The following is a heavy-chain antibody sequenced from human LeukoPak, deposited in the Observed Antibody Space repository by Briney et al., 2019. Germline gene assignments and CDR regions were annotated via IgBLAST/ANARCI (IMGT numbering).Heavy chain of an antibody. D-gene: IGHD3-22*01. CDR2: IYSGGTT. Sequence: PGGSLRLSCAASGFTVSSNYMSWVRQAPGRGLESVSVIYSGGTTYYAASVKGRFTISRDTSKNTLYLQMNSLRAEDVGVYYCARMLIYSGYYVDYWGQGTLVTVSS. J-gene: IGHJ4*02. V-gene: IGHV3-53*01. CDR3: ARMLIYSGYYVDY. CDR1: GFTVSSNY.